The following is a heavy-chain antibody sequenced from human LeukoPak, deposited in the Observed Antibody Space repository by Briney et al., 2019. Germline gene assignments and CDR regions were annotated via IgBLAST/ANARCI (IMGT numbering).Heavy chain of an antibody. CDR2: IYPGDAYT. V-gene: IGHV5-51*04. Sequence: EALKIPCQGSGYSFTNYWIAWVRQMPGKGLEWIRIIYPGDAYTRYSASFQGPVPILPGKPLGTPYLQCGNLKASDNAMVYCARLGTVAGIDYWGEGT. D-gene: IGHD6-19*01. CDR1: GYSFTNYW. CDR3: ARLGTVAGIDY. J-gene: IGHJ4*02.